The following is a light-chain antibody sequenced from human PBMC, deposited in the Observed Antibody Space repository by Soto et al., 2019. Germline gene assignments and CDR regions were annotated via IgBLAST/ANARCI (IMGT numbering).Light chain of an antibody. CDR1: SSDVGLYDY. V-gene: IGLV2-14*01. CDR3: SSYTSSSTRV. Sequence: QSVLTQPASVSGSPGQSITISCTGTSSDVGLYDYVSRYQQHPGKAPQLMIYAVSNRPSGVSNRFSGSKSGNTASLTISGLQAEDEADYYCSSYTSSSTRVFGTGTKVTVL. CDR2: AVS. J-gene: IGLJ1*01.